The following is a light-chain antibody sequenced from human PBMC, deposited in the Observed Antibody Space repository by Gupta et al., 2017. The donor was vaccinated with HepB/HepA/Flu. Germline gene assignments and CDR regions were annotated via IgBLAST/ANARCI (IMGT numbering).Light chain of an antibody. CDR1: SGHTNYA. V-gene: IGLV4-69*01. J-gene: IGLJ2*01. CDR2: LNSDGSH. CDR3: QTWSTGIYV. Sequence: QLVLTQSPSASASLGASVKLTCTLSSGHTNYAIAWHQQQPEKGPRFLMKLNSDGSHNKADGIPDRFSGSSSGAARYLTISRLQSEDEADYYSQTWSTGIYVFGGGTKLTVL.